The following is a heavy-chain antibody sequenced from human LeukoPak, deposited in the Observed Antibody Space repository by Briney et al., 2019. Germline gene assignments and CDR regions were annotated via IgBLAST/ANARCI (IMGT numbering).Heavy chain of an antibody. CDR2: ISVYNGNT. Sequence: ASVKVSCKASGYTFTSYGISWVRQAPGQGLEWMGWISVYNGNTNYAQKLQGRDTMTTDTSTSTAYMELRSLRSDDTAVYYCARDPYCSGGSCYRPDVWGQGTTVTVSS. CDR3: ARDPYCSGGSCYRPDV. V-gene: IGHV1-18*01. CDR1: GYTFTSYG. D-gene: IGHD2-15*01. J-gene: IGHJ6*02.